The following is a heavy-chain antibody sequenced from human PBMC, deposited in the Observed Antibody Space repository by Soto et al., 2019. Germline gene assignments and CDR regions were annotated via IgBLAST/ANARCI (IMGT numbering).Heavy chain of an antibody. Sequence: QVQLVQSGAEVKKPGSSVKVSCKASGGTFSSYAISWVRQAPGQGLEWMGGIIPIFGTANYAQKFQGRVTITADESTSTAYMELSSLRSEDTAVYYCARDEANVDTDSPTTAPFDYWGQGTLVTVSS. J-gene: IGHJ4*02. CDR3: ARDEANVDTDSPTTAPFDY. V-gene: IGHV1-69*01. D-gene: IGHD5-18*01. CDR1: GGTFSSYA. CDR2: IIPIFGTA.